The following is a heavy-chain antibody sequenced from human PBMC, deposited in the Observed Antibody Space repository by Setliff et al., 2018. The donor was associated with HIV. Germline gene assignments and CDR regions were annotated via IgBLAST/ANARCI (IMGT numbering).Heavy chain of an antibody. Sequence: GASVKVSCKASGYSFTNYGISWVRQAPGQGLEWMGWISSYNDNTNYALNLQGRVTMTKDTSTSTAHMELRSLRPDDTAVYFCARRADRFDLWGQGTLVTVSS. CDR1: GYSFTNYG. CDR3: ARRADRFDL. CDR2: ISSYNDNT. J-gene: IGHJ5*02. V-gene: IGHV1-18*01. D-gene: IGHD3-9*01.